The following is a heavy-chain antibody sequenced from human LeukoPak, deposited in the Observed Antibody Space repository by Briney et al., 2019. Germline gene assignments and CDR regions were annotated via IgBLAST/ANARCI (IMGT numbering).Heavy chain of an antibody. J-gene: IGHJ4*02. CDR3: ARDAPPYCSGGSCYSRY. CDR2: IKQDGSEK. Sequence: GGSLRLSCAASRFTFSSYWMSWVRQAPGKGLEWVAYIKQDGSEKYYVDFVKGRFTISRDNAKNSLYLQMNRLRAEDTAVYYCARDAPPYCSGGSCYSRYWGQGALVTVSS. V-gene: IGHV3-7*01. D-gene: IGHD2-15*01. CDR1: RFTFSSYW.